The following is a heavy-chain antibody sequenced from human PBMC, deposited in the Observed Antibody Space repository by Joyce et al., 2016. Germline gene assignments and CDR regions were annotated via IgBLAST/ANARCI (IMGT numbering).Heavy chain of an antibody. CDR3: AKEMTFGGVIDLYYFDY. D-gene: IGHD3-16*02. CDR2: ISGSCGST. Sequence: EVQLLESGGGLVQPGGSLRLSCAASGFTLSSYAMSWVRQGPGTGLEWVSAISGSCGSTYYADSGKGRFTISRDNSKNTLYLQMNSLRAEDTAVYYCAKEMTFGGVIDLYYFDYWGQGTLVTVSS. V-gene: IGHV3-23*01. CDR1: GFTLSSYA. J-gene: IGHJ4*02.